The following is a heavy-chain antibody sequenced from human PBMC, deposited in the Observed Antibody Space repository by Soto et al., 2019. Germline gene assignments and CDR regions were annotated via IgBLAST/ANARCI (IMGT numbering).Heavy chain of an antibody. CDR2: INSDGSTT. V-gene: IGHV3-74*01. CDR3: AKDPEDSYDSSLAGGNRRDY. J-gene: IGHJ4*02. CDR1: GFTFSGYW. D-gene: IGHD3-22*01. Sequence: GGSLRLSCAVSGFTFSGYWMHWVRQAPGKGLVWVSRINSDGSTTNYADSVKGRFTISRDNSKDTLYLQMNSLRAEDTAVYYCAKDPEDSYDSSLAGGNRRDYRGQGTLVPVSP.